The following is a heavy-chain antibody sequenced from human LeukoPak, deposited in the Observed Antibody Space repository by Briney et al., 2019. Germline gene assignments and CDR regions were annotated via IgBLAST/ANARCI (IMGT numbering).Heavy chain of an antibody. CDR1: VGSIRRGVYY. Sequence: PSQTLPLTCIVSVGSIRRGVYYGRWIRQPPGKALEWIGYIYYCGHTFHHPSLKSRVTMSVDTSKNQFSLKLSSETAADTAVYYCARVYCGGDCYFDPPYSFDYWGQGTLVTVSS. J-gene: IGHJ4*02. CDR2: IYYCGHT. V-gene: IGHV4-30-4*01. D-gene: IGHD2-21*02. CDR3: ARVYCGGDCYFDPPYSFDY.